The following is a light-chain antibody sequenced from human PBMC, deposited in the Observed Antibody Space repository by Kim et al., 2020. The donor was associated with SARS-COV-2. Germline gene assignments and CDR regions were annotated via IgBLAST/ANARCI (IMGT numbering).Light chain of an antibody. V-gene: IGLV4-69*01. J-gene: IGLJ3*02. CDR2: VNRAGSH. CDR3: QSWDTGLRV. Sequence: ASVQLTCNPSSGDGGYAIAWHQQQPANGPRFLMKVNRAGSHTKGDGIPHRFSGSTSGAQRYLTLSGVQSEDEADYYCQSWDTGLRVFGGGTQLTVL. CDR1: SGDGGYA.